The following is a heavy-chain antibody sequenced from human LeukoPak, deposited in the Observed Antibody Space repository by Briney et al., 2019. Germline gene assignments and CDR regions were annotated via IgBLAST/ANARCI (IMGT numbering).Heavy chain of an antibody. CDR1: GGSISSYY. CDR2: IYYSGST. V-gene: IGHV4-59*01. D-gene: IGHD6-13*01. Sequence: PSETLSLTCTVSGGSISSYYWSWIRQPPGKGLEWIGYIYYSGSTNYNPSLKSRVTISVDTSKNQFSLKLSSVTAADTAVYYCVRDKSVWQQPHYMDVWGKGTTVTVSS. CDR3: VRDKSVWQQPHYMDV. J-gene: IGHJ6*03.